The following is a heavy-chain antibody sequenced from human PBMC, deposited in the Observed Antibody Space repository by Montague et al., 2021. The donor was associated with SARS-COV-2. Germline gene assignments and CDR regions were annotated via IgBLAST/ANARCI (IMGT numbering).Heavy chain of an antibody. CDR1: GGSLRGFY. CDR3: ARSHDYRGNDYFDS. V-gene: IGHV4-34*01. J-gene: IGHJ4*02. D-gene: IGHD4-23*01. CDR2: ITHGGST. Sequence: SETLSLTCAVYGGSLRGFYWTWIRQAPGKGLEWVGEITHGGSTSYSPALKSRLTISLDTSKNQFSLKLDSVTAADTATYYCARSHDYRGNDYFDSWGQGAPVIVSS.